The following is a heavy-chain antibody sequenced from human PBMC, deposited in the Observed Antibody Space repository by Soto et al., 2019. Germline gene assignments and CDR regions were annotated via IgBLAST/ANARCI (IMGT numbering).Heavy chain of an antibody. Sequence: QAGGSLRLSCAASGFTFSSYAMGWVRQGPGEGLEWVAVVSIGGSTHYADSVRGRFTISRDNSKNTLSLQMNSLTAEDTAVYFCAKRRGAGGHFDYWGQGALVTVSS. CDR1: GFTFSSYA. V-gene: IGHV3-23*01. CDR3: AKRRGAGGHFDY. J-gene: IGHJ4*02. D-gene: IGHD2-15*01. CDR2: VSIGGST.